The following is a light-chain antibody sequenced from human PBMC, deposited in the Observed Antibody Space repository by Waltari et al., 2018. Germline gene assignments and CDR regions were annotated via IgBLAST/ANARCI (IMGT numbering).Light chain of an antibody. CDR2: QAS. V-gene: IGKV1-5*03. CDR1: QGIRSW. J-gene: IGKJ1*01. CDR3: QQYDHYPWT. Sequence: DIQMTQSPSTLSVSVGARVTITCRTSQGIRSWLAWYQQTPGKAPKLLIYQASTLESGVPSRFSGSGSGTEFPLTISSLQPDDSATYYCQQYDHYPWTFGQGTKVELK.